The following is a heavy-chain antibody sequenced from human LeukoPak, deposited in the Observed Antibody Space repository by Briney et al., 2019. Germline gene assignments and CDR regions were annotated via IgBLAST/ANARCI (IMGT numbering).Heavy chain of an antibody. D-gene: IGHD3-10*01. V-gene: IGHV1-69*05. CDR2: IIPIFGTA. CDR3: ARDNSMVRGVIITSPFDY. Sequence: SVKVSCKASGGTFSSYAISWVRQAPGQGLEWMGRIIPIFGTANYAQKFQGRVTITTDESTSAAYMELSSLRSEDTAVYYCARDNSMVRGVIITSPFDYWGQGTLVTVSS. J-gene: IGHJ4*02. CDR1: GGTFSSYA.